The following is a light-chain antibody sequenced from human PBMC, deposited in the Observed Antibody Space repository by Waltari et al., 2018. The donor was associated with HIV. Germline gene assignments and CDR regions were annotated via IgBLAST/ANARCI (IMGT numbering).Light chain of an antibody. J-gene: IGKJ4*01. CDR1: QYISSY. Sequence: DIQMTQSPSSLSASVGDRVTISCRASQYISSYLNWYQQQAGKAPRLLIYAASTLHSGVPSRFSGSGSGTDFTRTISSLQPEDFATYHCQQSYDTPAFTFGGGTKVEIK. CDR3: QQSYDTPAFT. V-gene: IGKV1-39*01. CDR2: AAS.